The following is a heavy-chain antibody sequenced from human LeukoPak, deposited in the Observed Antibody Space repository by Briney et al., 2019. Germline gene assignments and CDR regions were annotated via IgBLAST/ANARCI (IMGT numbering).Heavy chain of an antibody. CDR2: ISSSGTYT. J-gene: IGHJ4*02. CDR1: GFYFSDYY. CDR3: AKIAGTYSPDY. D-gene: IGHD1-26*01. V-gene: IGHV3-11*06. Sequence: GGSLGLSCAASGFYFSDYYMTWIRQAPGKGLEWVSYISSSGTYTNYADSVKGRFTISRDNAKKSLYLQMNSLSAEDTAVYYCAKIAGTYSPDYWGQGTLVTVSS.